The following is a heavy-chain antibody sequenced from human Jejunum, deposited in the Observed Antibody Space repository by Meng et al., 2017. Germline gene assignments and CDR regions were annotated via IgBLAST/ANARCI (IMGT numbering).Heavy chain of an antibody. CDR2: ISSGGDST. Sequence: GGSLRLSCVASGFTFNTYAMGWVRQAPGKGLEWVSTISSGGDSTYYADSVKGRFTISRDNSKNTLYLQMNSLRAEDTAIYFCDASDYWGQGTLVTVSS. V-gene: IGHV3-23*01. CDR3: DASDY. J-gene: IGHJ4*02. CDR1: GFTFNTYA.